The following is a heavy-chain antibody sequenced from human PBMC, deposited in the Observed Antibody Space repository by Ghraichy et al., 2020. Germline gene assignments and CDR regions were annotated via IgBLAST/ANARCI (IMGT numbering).Heavy chain of an antibody. V-gene: IGHV1-2*02. D-gene: IGHD1-26*01. Sequence: ASVKVSCKASGYTFTGYYMHWVRQAPGQGLEWMGWINPNSGGTNYAQKFQGRVTMTRDTSISTAYMELSRLRSDDTAVYYCARELTRSGSYGGFDYWGQGTLVTVSS. J-gene: IGHJ4*02. CDR1: GYTFTGYY. CDR2: INPNSGGT. CDR3: ARELTRSGSYGGFDY.